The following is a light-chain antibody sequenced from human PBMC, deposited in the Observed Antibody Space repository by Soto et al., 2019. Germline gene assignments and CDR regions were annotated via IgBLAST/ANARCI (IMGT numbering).Light chain of an antibody. V-gene: IGKV1-6*01. Sequence: AIQMTQSPSSLSASVGDRVTITCRASQGIRNDLGWYQQKPGKAPRLLIYGASSLQSDVPSRFSGSGSGTDFTLTISSLQPEDFATYYCLQDDSYPLTFGGGTKVEIK. J-gene: IGKJ4*01. CDR3: LQDDSYPLT. CDR2: GAS. CDR1: QGIRND.